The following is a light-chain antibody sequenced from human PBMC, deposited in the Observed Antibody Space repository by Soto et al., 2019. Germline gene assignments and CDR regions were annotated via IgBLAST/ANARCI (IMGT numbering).Light chain of an antibody. Sequence: QSVLTQPPSASGTPGQRVTISCSGSSSNIGGNTVSWYQQFPGTAPKLLIYTNNQRPSGVPDRFSASKSDTSASLAISALQSEDEAHYYCAAWDDSLNGHVFGTGTKLTVL. CDR1: SSNIGGNT. CDR3: AAWDDSLNGHV. CDR2: TNN. J-gene: IGLJ1*01. V-gene: IGLV1-44*01.